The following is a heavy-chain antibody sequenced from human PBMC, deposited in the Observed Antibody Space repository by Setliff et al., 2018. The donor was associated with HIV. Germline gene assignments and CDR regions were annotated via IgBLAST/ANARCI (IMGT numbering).Heavy chain of an antibody. V-gene: IGHV1-18*01. CDR3: AREMPTIPWVY. CDR1: GYSFTSYG. Sequence: ASVKVSCKASGYSFTSYGISWVRQAPGRVLQWMGWISGYNGKTDYAPKFQGRVTMTSYTSTTTVYMELRSLRSDDTAFYYCAREMPTIPWVYWGQGTPVTVSS. J-gene: IGHJ4*02. D-gene: IGHD5-12*01. CDR2: ISGYNGKT.